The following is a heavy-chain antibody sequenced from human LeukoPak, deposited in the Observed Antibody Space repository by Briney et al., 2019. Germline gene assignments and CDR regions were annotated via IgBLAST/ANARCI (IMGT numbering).Heavy chain of an antibody. CDR3: GRHAYSSWWGGGDLFDY. D-gene: IGHD6-19*01. J-gene: IGHJ4*02. CDR1: GGSFSGYY. CDR2: INHSGST. Sequence: PSETLSLTCAVYGGSFSGYYWSWIRQPPGKGLEWIGEINHSGSTNYNPSLKSRVTISVDTSKNQFSLKLSSVTAADTAVYYCGRHAYSSWWGGGDLFDYWGQGTLVTVSS. V-gene: IGHV4-34*01.